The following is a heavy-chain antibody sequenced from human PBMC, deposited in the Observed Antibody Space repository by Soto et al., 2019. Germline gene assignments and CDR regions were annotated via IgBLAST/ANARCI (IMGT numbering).Heavy chain of an antibody. Sequence: ESGGGVVQPGRSLRLSCAASGFTFSHYAMHWVRQAPGKGLEWVALMSYDGSNEYYADSVKGRITISRDNSKNTLYLQMNSLRAEDTAVYYCAKDGSHNFDYWGQGTLVTVSS. D-gene: IGHD1-26*01. CDR3: AKDGSHNFDY. V-gene: IGHV3-30*18. CDR2: MSYDGSNE. CDR1: GFTFSHYA. J-gene: IGHJ4*02.